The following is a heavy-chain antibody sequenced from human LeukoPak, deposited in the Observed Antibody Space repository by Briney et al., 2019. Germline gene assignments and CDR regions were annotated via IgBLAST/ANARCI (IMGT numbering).Heavy chain of an antibody. Sequence: GRSLRLSCAASGFTFDDYAMHWVRQAPGKGLGWVSGISWNSGSIGYADSVKGRFTISRDNAKNSLYLQMNSLRAEDTALYYCAKDTGRIAVAVFYYYMDVWGKGTTVTVSS. CDR2: ISWNSGSI. D-gene: IGHD6-19*01. CDR3: AKDTGRIAVAVFYYYMDV. V-gene: IGHV3-9*01. CDR1: GFTFDDYA. J-gene: IGHJ6*03.